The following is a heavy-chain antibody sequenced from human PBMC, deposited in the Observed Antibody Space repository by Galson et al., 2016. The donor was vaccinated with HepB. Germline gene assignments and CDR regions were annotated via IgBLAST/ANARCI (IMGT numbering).Heavy chain of an antibody. CDR3: VRGGPRLNYYYYNGMDD. Sequence: ETLSLTCAVYGGSFSGHYWTWIRQAPGKGLEWIGDINHRGSTNYNPSLKSRLTISVDTSKTQFSLKLSSVTAADTAVYYCVRGGPRLNYYYYNGMDDWGQGTTVTVSS. CDR2: INHRGST. V-gene: IGHV4-34*01. D-gene: IGHD3-10*01. J-gene: IGHJ6*02. CDR1: GGSFSGHY.